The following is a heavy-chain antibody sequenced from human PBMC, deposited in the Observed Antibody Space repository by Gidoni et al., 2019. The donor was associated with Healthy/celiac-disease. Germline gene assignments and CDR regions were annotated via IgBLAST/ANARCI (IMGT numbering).Heavy chain of an antibody. CDR2: IYYSGST. Sequence: QVQLQESGPGLVKPSETLSLTCHVSGGSISSYYWSWIRQPPGKGLEWIGYIYYSGSTNYNPSLKSRVTISVDTSKNQFSLKLSSVTAADTAVYYCARETYYYDSSGYYYYYYGMDVWGQGTTVTVSS. CDR3: ARETYYYDSSGYYYYYYGMDV. V-gene: IGHV4-59*01. D-gene: IGHD3-22*01. CDR1: GGSISSYY. J-gene: IGHJ6*02.